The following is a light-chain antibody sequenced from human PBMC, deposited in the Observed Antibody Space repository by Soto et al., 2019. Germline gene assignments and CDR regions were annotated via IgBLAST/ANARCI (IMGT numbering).Light chain of an antibody. CDR1: QSIGNW. J-gene: IGKJ1*01. V-gene: IGKV1-5*01. CDR3: QQYNDYPWT. Sequence: DIPMTQSPSTLSASVGDRVSITCRASQSIGNWLAWYQRKPGRAPNLLIDDASILRSGVPSRFSSSASGTEVTLTISSLQPDDFATYYCQQYNDYPWTCGQGTKVDIK. CDR2: DAS.